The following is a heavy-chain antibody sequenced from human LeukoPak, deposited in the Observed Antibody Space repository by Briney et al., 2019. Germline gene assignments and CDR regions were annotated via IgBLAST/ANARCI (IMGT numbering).Heavy chain of an antibody. CDR2: IYTSGST. Sequence: PSETLSLTCTVSGGSLSSYYWSWIRQPAGKGLEWIGHIYTSGSTNYNPSLKSRVTMSVDTSKNQFSLKLSSVTAADTAVYYCARDLLDSGSYLTVDYFDYWGQGTLVTVSS. D-gene: IGHD1-26*01. V-gene: IGHV4-4*07. CDR3: ARDLLDSGSYLTVDYFDY. J-gene: IGHJ4*02. CDR1: GGSLSSYY.